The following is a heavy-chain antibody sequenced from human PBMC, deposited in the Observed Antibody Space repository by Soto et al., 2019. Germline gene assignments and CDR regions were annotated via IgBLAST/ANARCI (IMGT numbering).Heavy chain of an antibody. D-gene: IGHD1-7*01. CDR2: TYYRSRWYN. V-gene: IGHV6-1*01. J-gene: IGHJ6*03. Sequence: QVQLQESGPGLVKPSQTLSLTCAISGDSVSSNSAAWNWIRLSPSRGLAWLARTYYRSRWYNDYAVSVRSRITVNPDTSKNQFSLQLTSVTPEDTAGYYCAGTTSHQWYYMDVWGKGTTVTVSS. CDR3: AGTTSHQWYYMDV. CDR1: GDSVSSNSAA.